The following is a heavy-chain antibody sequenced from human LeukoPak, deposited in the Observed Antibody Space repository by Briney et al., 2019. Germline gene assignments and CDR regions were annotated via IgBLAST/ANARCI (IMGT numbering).Heavy chain of an antibody. CDR1: GFTLNSYL. V-gene: IGHV3-7*01. CDR3: ARSNPNRNALDL. CDR2: INKDGSEE. Sequence: PGGSLRLSCAASGFTLNSYLMSWVRQAPGRGLEGVANINKDGSEENYLDAVKGRFTVSRDNAKNSLYLQMNSLRGEDTAVYYCARSNPNRNALDLWGQGTMVTISS. D-gene: IGHD1-14*01. J-gene: IGHJ3*01.